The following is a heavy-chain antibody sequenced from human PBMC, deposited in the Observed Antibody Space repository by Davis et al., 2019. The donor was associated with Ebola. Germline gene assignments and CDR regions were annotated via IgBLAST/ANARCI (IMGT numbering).Heavy chain of an antibody. J-gene: IGHJ4*02. CDR2: INHSGKT. Sequence: SETLSLTCAVYGGSFSGYYWIWIRQSPGRGLEWIGEINHSGKTNYNPSLKNRLTISVDTSKNQFSLNLNSVTAADTAVYYCARGYDARSPARPDSWGRGTPVTVSS. CDR1: GGSFSGYY. CDR3: ARGYDARSPARPDS. D-gene: IGHD3-16*01. V-gene: IGHV4-34*01.